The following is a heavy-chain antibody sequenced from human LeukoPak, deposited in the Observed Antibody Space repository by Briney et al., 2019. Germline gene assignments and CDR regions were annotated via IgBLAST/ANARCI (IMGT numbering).Heavy chain of an antibody. Sequence: PSETLFLTCTVSGGSISSGGYYWSWIRQPPGKGLEWIGYIYHSGSTYYNPSLKSRVTISVDRSKNQFSLKLSSVTAADTAVYYCARGLGPRVYYDILTGPFDPWGQGTLVTVSS. CDR1: GGSISSGGYY. J-gene: IGHJ5*02. CDR3: ARGLGPRVYYDILTGPFDP. V-gene: IGHV4-30-2*01. D-gene: IGHD3-9*01. CDR2: IYHSGST.